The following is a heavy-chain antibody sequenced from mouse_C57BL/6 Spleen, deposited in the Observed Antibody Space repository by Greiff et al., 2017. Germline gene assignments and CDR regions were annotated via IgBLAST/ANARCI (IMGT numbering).Heavy chain of an antibody. CDR2: INYDGSST. D-gene: IGHD1-1*01. Sequence: EVKLVESEGRLVQPGSSMKLSCTASGFTFSDYYMAWVRQVPEKGLEWVANINYDGSSTYYLDSLKSRFIISRDNAKNILYLQMSSLKSEDTATYYCARGSPYYYGSTPYAMDYWGQGTSVTVSS. V-gene: IGHV5-16*01. J-gene: IGHJ4*01. CDR3: ARGSPYYYGSTPYAMDY. CDR1: GFTFSDYY.